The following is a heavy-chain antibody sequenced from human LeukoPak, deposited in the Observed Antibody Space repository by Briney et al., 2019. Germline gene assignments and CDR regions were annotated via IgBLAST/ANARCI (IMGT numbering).Heavy chain of an antibody. CDR2: INSDGSSK. V-gene: IGHV3-74*03. Sequence: GGSLRLSCAASGFTFSSYWMHWVRQAPGKGRGWVSRINSDGSSKMYADSVKGGFTISRENAKHTLYLPMNSLRAEDTAVYYCASDPVVPPRRINWFAPWGQGTLVPVSS. CDR3: ASDPVVPPRRINWFAP. D-gene: IGHD2-2*01. J-gene: IGHJ5*02. CDR1: GFTFSSYW.